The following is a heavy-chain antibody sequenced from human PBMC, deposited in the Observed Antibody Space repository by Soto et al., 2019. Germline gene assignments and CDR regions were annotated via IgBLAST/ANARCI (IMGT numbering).Heavy chain of an antibody. J-gene: IGHJ5*02. Sequence: PETLSLTCAVSGASITSNFYYWGWIRRPPGKGLEWIGSIYSDGSTYYKSSLKSRVTISVDTSKNQFSLKLSSVAAADTAVYYCAEYSSGWDPWGQGTLVTVSS. V-gene: IGHV4-39*07. CDR1: GASITSNFYY. CDR3: AEYSSGWDP. CDR2: IYSDGST. D-gene: IGHD6-19*01.